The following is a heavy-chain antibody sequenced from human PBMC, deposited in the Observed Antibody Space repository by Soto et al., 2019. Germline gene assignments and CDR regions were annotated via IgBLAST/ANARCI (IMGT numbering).Heavy chain of an antibody. Sequence: ASVKVSCKASGYTFTSYGISWVRQAPGQGLEWMGWISAYNGNTNYAQKLQGRVTMTTDTSTSTAYMELRSLRSDDTAVYYCARERLPGSIVVVPAAITDWFDPWGQGTLVTVSS. CDR1: GYTFTSYG. J-gene: IGHJ5*02. V-gene: IGHV1-18*01. CDR2: ISAYNGNT. D-gene: IGHD2-2*01. CDR3: ARERLPGSIVVVPAAITDWFDP.